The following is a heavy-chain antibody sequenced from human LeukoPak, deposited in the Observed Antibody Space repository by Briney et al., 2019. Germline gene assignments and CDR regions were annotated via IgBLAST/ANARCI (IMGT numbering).Heavy chain of an antibody. CDR3: ARVRIGETSYDASDV. CDR1: GGSISSYY. V-gene: IGHV4-59*13. CDR2: IYITGST. D-gene: IGHD1-26*01. Sequence: SETLSLTCTVSGGSISSYYWTWIRQPPGKGLAWIGDIYITGSTNYNPYLKRRVTMSVDTSKNQFSLRLSSVTAADTAVYCCARVRIGETSYDASDVWGLGTMVTVSS. J-gene: IGHJ3*01.